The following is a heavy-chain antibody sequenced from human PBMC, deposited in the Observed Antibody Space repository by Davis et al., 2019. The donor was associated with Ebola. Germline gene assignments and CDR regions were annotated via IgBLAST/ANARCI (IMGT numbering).Heavy chain of an antibody. D-gene: IGHD2-2*01. Sequence: GESLKISCKASGYSLNSYWIGWVRQMPGKGLEWMGIIYPSDSYTNYSPSFQGHVTISADKSISTAYLQWSSLKASDTAMYYCARQGGGYCSSTSCWGYYYYYYMDVWGKGTTVTVSS. V-gene: IGHV5-51*01. CDR2: IYPSDSYT. CDR3: ARQGGGYCSSTSCWGYYYYYYMDV. CDR1: GYSLNSYW. J-gene: IGHJ6*03.